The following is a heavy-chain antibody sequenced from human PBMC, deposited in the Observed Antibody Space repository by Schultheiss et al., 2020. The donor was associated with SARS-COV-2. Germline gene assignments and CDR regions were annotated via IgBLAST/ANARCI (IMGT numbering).Heavy chain of an antibody. D-gene: IGHD3-10*01. CDR1: GGSFSSNDW. V-gene: IGHV4-4*02. CDR2: IYHSGST. J-gene: IGHJ4*02. CDR3: ARDLGESGGY. Sequence: SETLSLTCTVSGGSFSSNDWWSWVRQPPGKGLEWIGEIYHSGSTNYNPSLKSRVTISVDTSKNQFSLKLSSVTAADTAVYYCARDLGESGGYWGQGTLVTAPQ.